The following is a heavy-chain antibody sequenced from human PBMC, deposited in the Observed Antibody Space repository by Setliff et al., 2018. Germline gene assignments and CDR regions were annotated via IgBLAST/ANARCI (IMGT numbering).Heavy chain of an antibody. CDR2: IFYTGST. J-gene: IGHJ6*03. V-gene: IGHV4-39*01. CDR3: ARQPYSTTYYYYDYYMDV. D-gene: IGHD6-13*01. CDR1: NGSISSGNYF. Sequence: SETLSLTCTVSNGSISSGNYFWGWIRQPPGKGLEWMGSIFYTGSTYYSPSLKSRVTMSIDTSKNQFSLNLNSVTAADTAVYYCARQPYSTTYYYYDYYMDVWGKGTAVTVSS.